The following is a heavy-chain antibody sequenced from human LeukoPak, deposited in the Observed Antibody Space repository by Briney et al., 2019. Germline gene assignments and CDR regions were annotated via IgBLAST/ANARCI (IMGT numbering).Heavy chain of an antibody. V-gene: IGHV4-59*02. Sequence: SETLSLTCLVSGASVSSSHWNWIRQFPGKGLEWIGCLSYTGKTDYNPSLTGRVTISLGTSKNQVSLKLRSVTAADTAVYYCSEGYLEPFDHWGQGILVTVSS. J-gene: IGHJ4*02. CDR1: GASVSSSH. D-gene: IGHD5-12*01. CDR3: SEGYLEPFDH. CDR2: LSYTGKT.